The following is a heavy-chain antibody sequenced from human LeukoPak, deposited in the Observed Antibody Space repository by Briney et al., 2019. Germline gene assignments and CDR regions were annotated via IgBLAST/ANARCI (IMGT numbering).Heavy chain of an antibody. CDR1: GFTVSSNS. D-gene: IGHD5-18*01. CDR3: ANDLGWIQLNLG. J-gene: IGHJ4*02. CDR2: ITGNGGTT. V-gene: IGHV3-23*01. Sequence: GGSLRLSCTVSGFTVSSNSMNWVRQAPGKVLEWVSGITGNGGTTYYADSVKGRFTISRDNSRNTVYLQMNSLRAEDTAVYYCANDLGWIQLNLGRGQGTLVTVSS.